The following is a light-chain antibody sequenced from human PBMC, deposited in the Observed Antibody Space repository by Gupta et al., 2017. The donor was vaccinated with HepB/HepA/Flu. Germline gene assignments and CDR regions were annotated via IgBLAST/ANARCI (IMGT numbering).Light chain of an antibody. CDR1: ALPKQY. CDR3: QSADSSGTPWV. V-gene: IGLV3-25*03. Sequence: SYELTQPPPVSVSPGQTARLTCSGDALPKQYAYWYQQKPGQAPVLVIYKDSERPSGIPERFSGSSSGTTVTLTISGVQAEDEADYYCQSADSSGTPWVFGGGTKLTVL. J-gene: IGLJ3*02. CDR2: KDS.